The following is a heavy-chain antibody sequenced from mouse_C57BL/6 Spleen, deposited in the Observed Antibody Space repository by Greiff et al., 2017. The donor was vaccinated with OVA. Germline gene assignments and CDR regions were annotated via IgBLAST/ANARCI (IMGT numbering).Heavy chain of an antibody. D-gene: IGHD1-1*01. V-gene: IGHV1-64*01. Sequence: QVQLQQSGAELVKPGASVKLSCKASGYTFTSYWMHWVKQRPGQGLEWIGMIHPNSGSTNYNEKFKSKATLTVDKSSSTAYMQLSSLTSEDSAVYYCARRDYGGFDYWGQGTTLTVSS. J-gene: IGHJ2*01. CDR1: GYTFTSYW. CDR2: IHPNSGST. CDR3: ARRDYGGFDY.